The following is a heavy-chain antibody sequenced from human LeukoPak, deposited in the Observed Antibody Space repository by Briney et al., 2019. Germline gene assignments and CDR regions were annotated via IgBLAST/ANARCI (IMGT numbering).Heavy chain of an antibody. Sequence: SETLSLTCTVSGGSISSYYWSWIRQPPGKGLEWIGHIHYSGSTYYNPSLKSRVTISVDTSKNQFSLKLSSVTAADTAVYYCARQGQYQLLPFDNWGQGTLVTVSS. CDR2: IHYSGST. D-gene: IGHD2-2*01. CDR1: GGSISSYY. J-gene: IGHJ4*02. CDR3: ARQGQYQLLPFDN. V-gene: IGHV4-59*08.